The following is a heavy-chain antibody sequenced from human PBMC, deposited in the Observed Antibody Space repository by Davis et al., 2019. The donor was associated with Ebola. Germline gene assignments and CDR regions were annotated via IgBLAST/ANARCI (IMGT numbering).Heavy chain of an antibody. Sequence: GGSLRLSCAASGFTSSRYEMNWVRQAPGKGLEWVSYISSSGSTIYYADSVKGRFTISRDNAKNSLYLQMNSLRAEDTAVYYCARGIYYYYGMDVWGQGTTVTVSS. J-gene: IGHJ6*02. V-gene: IGHV3-48*03. CDR3: ARGIYYYYGMDV. CDR1: GFTSSRYE. CDR2: ISSSGSTI.